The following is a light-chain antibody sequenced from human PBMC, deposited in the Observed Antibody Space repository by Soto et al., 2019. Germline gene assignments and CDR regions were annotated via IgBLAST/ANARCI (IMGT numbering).Light chain of an antibody. CDR2: GAS. CDR1: QAFRND. Sequence: AIQMTQSPSSLSASVGDKVTITCRASQAFRNDLSWYQQKPGKAPKLLIYGASRMQSGVPSRFSGSVSGTDFTLTISSLQPEDFATYYCQQLSHWPFTFGPGTKVDIK. CDR3: QQLSHWPFT. V-gene: IGKV1-6*01. J-gene: IGKJ3*01.